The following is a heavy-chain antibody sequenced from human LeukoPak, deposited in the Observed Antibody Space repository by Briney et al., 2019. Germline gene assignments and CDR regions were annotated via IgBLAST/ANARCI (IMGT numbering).Heavy chain of an antibody. J-gene: IGHJ4*02. CDR2: ISSSSSTI. CDR1: GFTFSSYS. CDR3: ARGLLLGVDY. Sequence: GGSLRLSCAASGFTFSSYSMNWVRQAPGKGLEWVSYISSSSSTIYYADSLKGRFTISRDNAKNSLYLQMNSLRAEDTAVYYCARGLLLGVDYWGQGTLVTVSS. D-gene: IGHD3-10*01. V-gene: IGHV3-48*01.